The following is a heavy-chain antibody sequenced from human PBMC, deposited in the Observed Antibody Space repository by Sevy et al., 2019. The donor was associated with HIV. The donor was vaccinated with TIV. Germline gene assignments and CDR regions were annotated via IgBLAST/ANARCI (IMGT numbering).Heavy chain of an antibody. D-gene: IGHD3-10*01. J-gene: IGHJ4*02. CDR1: GFSFNDYA. Sequence: GGSLRLSCATSGFSFNDYAMHWVRQAPGKGLEWVSGINWDGSEKDYADSVEGRFTISRNNDKKSLYLQMSSLRREDTSLYFCARGGFYFGSEDYYGKAGYYSWGPGTVVTVSS. CDR2: INWDGSEK. CDR3: ARGGFYFGSEDYYGKAGYYS. V-gene: IGHV3-9*01.